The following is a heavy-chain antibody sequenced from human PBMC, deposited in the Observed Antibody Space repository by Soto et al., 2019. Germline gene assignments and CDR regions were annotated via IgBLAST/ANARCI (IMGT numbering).Heavy chain of an antibody. Sequence: ASVKVSCKASGYSFTDYHIHWVRQAPGQGLEWLGRINPKSGGTSTAQKFQGWVTMTTDTSISTASMELTRLTSDDTAIYYCARGDSTDCSNGVCSFFYNHDMDVWGQGTTGTV. CDR1: GYSFTDYH. J-gene: IGHJ6*02. V-gene: IGHV1-2*04. D-gene: IGHD2-8*01. CDR2: INPKSGGT. CDR3: ARGDSTDCSNGVCSFFYNHDMDV.